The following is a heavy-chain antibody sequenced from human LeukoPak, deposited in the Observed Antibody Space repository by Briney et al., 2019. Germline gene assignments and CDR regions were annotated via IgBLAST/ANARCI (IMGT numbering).Heavy chain of an antibody. CDR1: GYTFTGYY. J-gene: IGHJ4*02. Sequence: ASVKVSCKASGYTFTGYYMHWVRQAPGQGLEWMGWINPNSGGTNYAQKFQGRVTMTRDTSISTAYMELSRLRSDDTAVYYCARSPGISTTGTTYWFDYWGQGTLVTVSS. CDR2: INPNSGGT. D-gene: IGHD1-1*01. V-gene: IGHV1-2*02. CDR3: ARSPGISTTGTTYWFDY.